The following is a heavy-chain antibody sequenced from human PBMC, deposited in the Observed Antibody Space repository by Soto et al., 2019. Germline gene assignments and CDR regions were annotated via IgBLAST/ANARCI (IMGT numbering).Heavy chain of an antibody. Sequence: SVKVSCKASGFTFTSSAVQWVRQARGQRLEWIGWIVVGSGNTNYAQKFQERVTITRDMSTSTAYMELSSLRSEDTAVYYCAASMGGVMEPNWFDPWSQGTLVTVSS. J-gene: IGHJ5*02. D-gene: IGHD3-16*01. CDR3: AASMGGVMEPNWFDP. V-gene: IGHV1-58*01. CDR2: IVVGSGNT. CDR1: GFTFTSSA.